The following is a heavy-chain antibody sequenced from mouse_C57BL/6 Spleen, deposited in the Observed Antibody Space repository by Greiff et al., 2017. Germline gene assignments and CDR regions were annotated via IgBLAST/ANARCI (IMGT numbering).Heavy chain of an antibody. CDR3: ARGDYYGSSYYAMDY. J-gene: IGHJ4*01. D-gene: IGHD1-1*01. CDR1: GFTFSDYG. Sequence: EVMLVESGGGLVKPGGSLKLSCAASGFTFSDYGMHWVRQAPEKGLEWVAYISSGSSTIYYADTVKGRFTISRDNAKNTLFLQMTSLRSEDTAMYYCARGDYYGSSYYAMDYWGQGTSVTVSS. V-gene: IGHV5-17*01. CDR2: ISSGSSTI.